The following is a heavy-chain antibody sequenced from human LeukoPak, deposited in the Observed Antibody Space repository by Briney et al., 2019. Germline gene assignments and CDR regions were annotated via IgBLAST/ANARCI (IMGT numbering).Heavy chain of an antibody. CDR1: GDSISRYC. J-gene: IGHJ4*02. D-gene: IGHD6-19*01. CDR2: MYYSGST. Sequence: SETLSLTCTVSGDSISRYCWSWIRQPPGKGLDWIGYMYYSGSTNCNPSLKSRVTMSVDTSKNQFSLKLSSVTAADTAVYYCARVDGGSGWYYFDYWGQGTLVTVSS. CDR3: ARVDGGSGWYYFDY. V-gene: IGHV4-59*01.